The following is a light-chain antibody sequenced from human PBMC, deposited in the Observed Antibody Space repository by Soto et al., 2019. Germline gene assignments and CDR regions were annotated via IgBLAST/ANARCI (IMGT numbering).Light chain of an antibody. J-gene: IGLJ2*01. CDR2: EGS. CDR3: SSYTSSSTPYVV. CDR1: SSDVGSYNL. V-gene: IGLV2-14*02. Sequence: QSALTQPASVSGSPGQSITISCTGTSSDVGSYNLVSWYQQHPGKAPKLMIYEGSKRPSGVSNRFSGSKSGNTASLTISGLQAEDEADYYCSSYTSSSTPYVVFGGGTKVTVL.